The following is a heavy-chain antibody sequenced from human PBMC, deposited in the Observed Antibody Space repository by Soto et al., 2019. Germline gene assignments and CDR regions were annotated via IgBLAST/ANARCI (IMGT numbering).Heavy chain of an antibody. J-gene: IGHJ5*02. CDR2: FDPEGGET. CDR3: ATVLGYTVTTADNWFDP. D-gene: IGHD4-17*01. V-gene: IGHV1-24*01. Sequence: ASVKVSCKVSGYTLTELSMHWVRQAPGKGLEWMGGFDPEGGETIYAQKFQGRVTMTEDTSTDTAYMELSSLRSEDTAVYYCATVLGYTVTTADNWFDPWGQGTLVTVSS. CDR1: GYTLTELS.